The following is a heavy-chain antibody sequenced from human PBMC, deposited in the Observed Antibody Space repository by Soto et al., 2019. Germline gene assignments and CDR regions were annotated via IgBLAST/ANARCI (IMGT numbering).Heavy chain of an antibody. D-gene: IGHD1-26*01. CDR3: ARALGGIDAFDI. J-gene: IGHJ3*02. V-gene: IGHV1-2*04. Sequence: ASVKVSCKASGYTFTGYYMHWVRQAPGQGLEWMGCINPNSGGTNYAQKFQGWVTMTMDTSISTAYMELSRLRAEDTAVYYCARALGGIDAFDIWGQGTMVTVSS. CDR2: INPNSGGT. CDR1: GYTFTGYY.